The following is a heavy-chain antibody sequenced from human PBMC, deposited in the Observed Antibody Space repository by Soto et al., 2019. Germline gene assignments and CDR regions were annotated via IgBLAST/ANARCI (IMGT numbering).Heavy chain of an antibody. D-gene: IGHD7-27*01. CDR2: ARNKANSYTT. CDR1: GFTFSDHY. V-gene: IGHV3-72*01. J-gene: IGHJ4*02. CDR3: TKGGPGDSRADY. Sequence: EVQLVESGGGLVQPGGSLSLSCAASGFTFSDHYMDWVRQAPGKGLEWVGRARNKANSYTTEYAAPVKGRFTISRDDSKNSLYLQMNNLRMGDTAVYYCTKGGPGDSRADYWGQGTLVTVSS.